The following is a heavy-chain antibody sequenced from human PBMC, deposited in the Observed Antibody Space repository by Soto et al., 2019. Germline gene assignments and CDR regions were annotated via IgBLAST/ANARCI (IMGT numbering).Heavy chain of an antibody. CDR2: INPSGGST. V-gene: IGHV1-46*01. J-gene: IGHJ6*02. Sequence: GASVKVSCKASGYTFTSYYMHWVRQAPGQGLEWMGIINPSGGSTSYAQKFRGRVTMTRDTSTSTVYMELSSLRSEDTAVYYCARGRAVYGGNFDADMDVWGQGTTVTVSS. CDR3: ARGRAVYGGNFDADMDV. D-gene: IGHD4-17*01. CDR1: GYTFTSYY.